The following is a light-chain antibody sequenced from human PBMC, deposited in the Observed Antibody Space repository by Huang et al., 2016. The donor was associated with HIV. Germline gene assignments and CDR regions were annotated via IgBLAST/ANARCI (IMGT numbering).Light chain of an antibody. CDR1: RSVSTN. CDR2: GSS. V-gene: IGKV3-15*01. CDR3: HQYNNWLLS. Sequence: EIVMTQSPATLSVSPGQRVTLSCRANRSVSTNLAWYQQRHGQAPRLLIYGSSTRAPGIPARFRGSGSGTDFSLTISSLQSEDFALYWCHQYNNWLLSFGGGTRV. J-gene: IGKJ4*01.